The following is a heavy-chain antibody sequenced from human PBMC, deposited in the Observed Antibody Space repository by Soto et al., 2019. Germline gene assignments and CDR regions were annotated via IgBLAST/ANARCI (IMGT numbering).Heavy chain of an antibody. V-gene: IGHV6-1*01. Sequence: SQTLSLTCAISGDSVSSNSAAWNWIRQSPSRGLEWLGRTYYRSKWYNDYAVSVKSRITINPDTSKNQFSLQLNSVTPEDTAVYYCAGTLPAGPPEQWLILGWFDPWGQGTLVTVSS. D-gene: IGHD6-19*01. CDR2: TYYRSKWYN. J-gene: IGHJ5*02. CDR3: AGTLPAGPPEQWLILGWFDP. CDR1: GDSVSSNSAA.